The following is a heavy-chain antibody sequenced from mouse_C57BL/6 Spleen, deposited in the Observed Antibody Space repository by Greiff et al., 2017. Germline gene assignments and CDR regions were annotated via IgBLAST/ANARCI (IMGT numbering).Heavy chain of an antibody. Sequence: VQLQQPGTELVKPGASVKLSCKASGYTFTSYWMHWVKQRPGQGLEWIGNINPSNGGTNYNEKFKSKATLTVDKSSSTAYMQLSSLTSEDSAVYYGARSAYGSSYWFAYWGQGTLVTVSA. D-gene: IGHD1-1*01. V-gene: IGHV1-53*01. CDR2: INPSNGGT. CDR1: GYTFTSYW. J-gene: IGHJ3*01. CDR3: ARSAYGSSYWFAY.